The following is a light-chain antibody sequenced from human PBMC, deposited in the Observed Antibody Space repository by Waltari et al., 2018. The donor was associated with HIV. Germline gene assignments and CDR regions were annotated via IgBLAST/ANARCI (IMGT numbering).Light chain of an antibody. CDR2: GAS. CDR1: QSVSYN. CDR3: QQYNSWPRV. Sequence: TVMTQSPVTLSVSPGDRVTLSCRASQSVSYNLAWYQQKRGLAPRLLIFGASTRATDIPVRFSGSGSGTEFNLTISSLQSEDFAVYYCQQYNSWPRVFGQGTKLEVK. V-gene: IGKV3-15*01. J-gene: IGKJ1*01.